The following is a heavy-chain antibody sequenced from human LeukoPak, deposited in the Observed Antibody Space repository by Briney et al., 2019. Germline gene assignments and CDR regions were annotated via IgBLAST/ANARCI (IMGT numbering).Heavy chain of an antibody. D-gene: IGHD1-26*01. CDR3: AKDILRGSFTQTYYYYGMDV. CDR2: INWNSGNI. Sequence: TGGSLRLSCAASGFTFDDYAMHWVRQAPGKGLEWVSGINWNSGNIGYADSVKGRFTISRDNAENSLYLQMNSLRAEDTALYYCAKDILRGSFTQTYYYYGMDVWGQGTTVTVSS. V-gene: IGHV3-9*01. J-gene: IGHJ6*02. CDR1: GFTFDDYA.